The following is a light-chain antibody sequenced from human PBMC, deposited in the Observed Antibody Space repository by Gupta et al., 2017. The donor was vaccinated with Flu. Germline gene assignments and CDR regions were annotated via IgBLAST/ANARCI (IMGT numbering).Light chain of an antibody. Sequence: DIQMTQSPSSLSASVGDGVTITCRASQNINIYLNWYQQKPGKAPKLLIYGASILHSGVPSRFSGSRSGTDFTLTITRLQHEDFATYYSQQSVSPPLTFGGGTRVEIK. CDR2: GAS. CDR1: QNINIY. V-gene: IGKV1-39*01. J-gene: IGKJ4*01. CDR3: QQSVSPPLT.